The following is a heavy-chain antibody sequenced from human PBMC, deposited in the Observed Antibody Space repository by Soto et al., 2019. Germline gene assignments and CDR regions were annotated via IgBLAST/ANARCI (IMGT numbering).Heavy chain of an antibody. CDR3: ARPDFGDYWYFDL. Sequence: QDQLVQSGAEVKKPGSSVKVSCKASGGTFSSHTFSWVRQAPGQGLEWMGRIIPALGTSTYAQKFQGRVTITADESATTVYMELNSLRSEYTAVYYCARPDFGDYWYFDLLGRGTLVTVSS. V-gene: IGHV1-69*08. J-gene: IGHJ2*01. D-gene: IGHD4-17*01. CDR2: IIPALGTS. CDR1: GGTFSSHT.